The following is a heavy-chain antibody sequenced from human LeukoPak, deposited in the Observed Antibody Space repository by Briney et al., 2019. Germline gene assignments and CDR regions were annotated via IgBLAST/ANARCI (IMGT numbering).Heavy chain of an antibody. D-gene: IGHD7-27*01. J-gene: IGHJ3*02. CDR1: GGSISSYY. V-gene: IGHV4-59*08. CDR3: ARLANWGTRHDAFDI. CDR2: IYYSGST. Sequence: SETLSLTCTVSGGSISSYYWSWIRQPPGKGLEWIGCIYYSGSTNYNPSLKSRVTISVDTSKNQFSLKLSSVTAADTAVYYCARLANWGTRHDAFDIWGQGTMVTVSS.